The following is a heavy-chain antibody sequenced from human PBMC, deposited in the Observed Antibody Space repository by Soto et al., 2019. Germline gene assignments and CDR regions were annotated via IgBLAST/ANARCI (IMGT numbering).Heavy chain of an antibody. J-gene: IGHJ4*02. D-gene: IGHD2-2*01. Sequence: QVQLVQSGPEVKKPGTSVKVSCTASGLSFTTSAVHWVRQPSGQRLAWIGWIVVGSGNTNYAQKSEERVTIPRDMSTSILYMELSRPRSEDTAMSYCTAFMGRSWTSSGCSYYSYFDYLFQGPLVTVSS. V-gene: IGHV1-58*01. CDR1: GLSFTTSA. CDR3: TAFMGRSWTSSGCSYYSYFDY. CDR2: IVVGSGNT.